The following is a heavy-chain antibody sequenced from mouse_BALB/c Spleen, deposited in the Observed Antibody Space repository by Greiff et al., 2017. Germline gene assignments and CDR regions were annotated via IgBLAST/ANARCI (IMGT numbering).Heavy chain of an antibody. D-gene: IGHD2-1*01. CDR2: ISSGGGST. CDR1: GFAFSSYD. Sequence: VQLKQSGGGLVKPGGSLKLSCAASGFAFSSYDMSWVRQTPEKRLEWVAYISSGGGSTYYPDTVKGRFTISRDNAKNTLYLQMSSLKSEDTAMYYCAREGDLYYGNYDAMDYWGQGTSVTVSS. V-gene: IGHV5-12-1*01. J-gene: IGHJ4*01. CDR3: AREGDLYYGNYDAMDY.